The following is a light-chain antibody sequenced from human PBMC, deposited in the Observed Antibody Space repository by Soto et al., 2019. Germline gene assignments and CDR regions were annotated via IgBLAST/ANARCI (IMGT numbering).Light chain of an antibody. J-gene: IGKJ1*01. Sequence: DLQMTQSPSSLSAFVGDRVTITCRASQSITNYLNWYQQKPGKAPKLLIYAASRLQSGVPSRFSGSGSGTDFTLTFSSLQPEDSATYYCQQSYSTPRTFGQGTKVDIK. V-gene: IGKV1-39*01. CDR2: AAS. CDR1: QSITNY. CDR3: QQSYSTPRT.